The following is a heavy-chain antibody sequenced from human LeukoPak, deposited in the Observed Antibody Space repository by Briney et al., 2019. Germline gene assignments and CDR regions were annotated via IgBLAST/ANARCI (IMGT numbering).Heavy chain of an antibody. Sequence: GGSLRLSCAASGFTFSSYWMSWVRQAPGKGLEWVANIKQDGSEKYYVDSVKGRFTISRDNSKNTLYLQMNSLRAEDAAVYYCAKDPDYGDYVYFIYWGQGTLVTVSS. J-gene: IGHJ4*02. CDR2: IKQDGSEK. D-gene: IGHD4-17*01. CDR1: GFTFSSYW. CDR3: AKDPDYGDYVYFIY. V-gene: IGHV3-7*03.